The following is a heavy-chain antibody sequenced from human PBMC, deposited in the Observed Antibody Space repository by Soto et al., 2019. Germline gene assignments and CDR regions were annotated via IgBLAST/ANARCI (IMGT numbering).Heavy chain of an antibody. CDR1: GFRFSDYS. V-gene: IGHV3-48*01. CDR2: ISSSSFTI. J-gene: IGHJ6*03. D-gene: IGHD3-10*01. Sequence: GGSLRLSCAASGFRFSDYSMNWVRQAPGRGLEWVSYISSSSFTIHYADSVEGRFAISRDNAKNTLYLQMNSLRAEDTAVYYCAKVGTSAGYYYMDVWGKGTTVTVSS. CDR3: AKVGTSAGYYYMDV.